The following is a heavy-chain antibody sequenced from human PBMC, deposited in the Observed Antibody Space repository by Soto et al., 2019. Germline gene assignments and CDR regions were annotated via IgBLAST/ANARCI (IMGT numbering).Heavy chain of an antibody. D-gene: IGHD5-12*01. CDR2: ISGSGGST. V-gene: IGHV3-23*01. J-gene: IGHJ5*02. Sequence: PGGSLRLSCAASGFTFSSYGMSWVRQAPGKGLEWVSAISGSGGSTYYAASVKGRFTISRDNAKNSLYLQMNSLGVEDTAVYYCARGPYRNTYNWFDSWGQGTLVTVSS. CDR1: GFTFSSYG. CDR3: ARGPYRNTYNWFDS.